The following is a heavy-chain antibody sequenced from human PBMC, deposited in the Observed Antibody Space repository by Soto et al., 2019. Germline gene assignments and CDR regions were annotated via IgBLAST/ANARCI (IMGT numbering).Heavy chain of an antibody. Sequence: ASVKVSCKASGYIFTGYYMHWVRQAPGQGLEWMGWINPKSGGTNYAQKFQGWVTMTRDTSISTAYMELSRLRSDDTAVYYCARDFGSSSYSFDPWGQGTLVTVS. D-gene: IGHD6-13*01. V-gene: IGHV1-2*04. J-gene: IGHJ5*02. CDR2: INPKSGGT. CDR1: GYIFTGYY. CDR3: ARDFGSSSYSFDP.